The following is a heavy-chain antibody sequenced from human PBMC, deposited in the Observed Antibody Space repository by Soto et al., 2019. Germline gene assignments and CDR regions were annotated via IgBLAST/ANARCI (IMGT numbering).Heavy chain of an antibody. CDR2: ISSSSSTI. Sequence: GESLKISCAASGFTFSSYSMNWVRQAPGKGLEWVSYISSSSSTIYYADSVKGRFTISRDNAKNSLYLQMNSLRDEDTAVYYCARAASGSYYGNYFDYWGQGTLVTVSS. V-gene: IGHV3-48*02. J-gene: IGHJ4*02. CDR1: GFTFSSYS. CDR3: ARAASGSYYGNYFDY. D-gene: IGHD1-26*01.